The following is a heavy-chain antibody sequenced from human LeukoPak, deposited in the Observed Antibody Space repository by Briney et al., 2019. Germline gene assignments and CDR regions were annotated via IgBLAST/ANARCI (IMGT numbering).Heavy chain of an antibody. J-gene: IGHJ3*02. Sequence: SETLSLTCAVSADSFSSHYWTWIRQSPGTGLEWIGYISHIGSTNYNPSLKSRVTISIDTSKNQFSLKLRSVTAADTAVYYCARDLVTVTKGFDIWGQGTMVSVSS. V-gene: IGHV4-59*11. CDR2: ISHIGST. CDR1: ADSFSSHY. CDR3: ARDLVTVTKGFDI. D-gene: IGHD4-17*01.